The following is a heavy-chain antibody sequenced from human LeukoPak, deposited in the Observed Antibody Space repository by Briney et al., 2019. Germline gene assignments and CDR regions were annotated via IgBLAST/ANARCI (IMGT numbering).Heavy chain of an antibody. Sequence: GGSLRLSCAASGFTFISYSMTWVRQAPGKGLEWVSYINSGGSTMYYADSVKGRFTISRDNGKTSLYLQMNSLRDEDTAVYYCARVIAVVRGGGLSYYYAMDVWGQGTTVTVSS. V-gene: IGHV3-48*02. J-gene: IGHJ6*02. CDR2: INSGGSTM. CDR1: GFTFISYS. CDR3: ARVIAVVRGGGLSYYYAMDV. D-gene: IGHD3-10*01.